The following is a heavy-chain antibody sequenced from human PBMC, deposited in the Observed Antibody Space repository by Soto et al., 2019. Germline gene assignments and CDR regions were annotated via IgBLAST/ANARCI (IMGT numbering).Heavy chain of an antibody. V-gene: IGHV5-10-1*01. CDR2: IDPSDSQT. J-gene: IGHJ4*02. D-gene: IGHD3-22*01. CDR3: ARKIYDSDTGPNFQYSFDS. CDR1: GYSFAGYW. Sequence: GESLRISCKGSGYSFAGYWITWVRQKPGKGLEWMGRIDPSDSQTYYSPSFRGHVTISVTKSITTVFLQWSSLRASDTAMYYCARKIYDSDTGPNFQYSFDSWGQGTPLTLSS.